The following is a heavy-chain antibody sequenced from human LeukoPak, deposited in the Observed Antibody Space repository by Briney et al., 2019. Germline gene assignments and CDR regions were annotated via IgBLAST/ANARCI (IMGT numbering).Heavy chain of an antibody. CDR2: ISTYNDDR. CDR1: GYTFTTYA. Sequence: ASVKVSCKASGYTFTTYAIHWVRQAPGQRLEWMGWISTYNDDRKYSPKFQGTVTITTDTSASTAYLELSSLRSENTAVYYCARDRSSFSYAFDIWGQGTMVTVSS. D-gene: IGHD6-6*01. V-gene: IGHV1-3*04. CDR3: ARDRSSFSYAFDI. J-gene: IGHJ3*02.